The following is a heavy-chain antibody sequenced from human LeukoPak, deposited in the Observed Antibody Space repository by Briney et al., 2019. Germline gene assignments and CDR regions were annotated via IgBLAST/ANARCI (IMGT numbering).Heavy chain of an antibody. CDR1: GFTFSSYD. CDR3: VKGGWGDPGAAFDI. Sequence: GGSLRLSCAASGFTFSSYDMSWVRHSPGKGLEWVSAISGSGGSTFCADSVKGRFTISRDNSKNTLYLQINSLRAEDTAVYYCVKGGWGDPGAAFDIWGQGTMVTVSS. D-gene: IGHD3-16*01. V-gene: IGHV3-23*01. J-gene: IGHJ3*02. CDR2: ISGSGGST.